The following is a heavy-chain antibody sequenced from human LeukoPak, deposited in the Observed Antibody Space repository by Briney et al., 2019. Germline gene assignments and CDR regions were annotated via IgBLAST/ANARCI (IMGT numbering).Heavy chain of an antibody. CDR1: GFTFSSYA. Sequence: GGSLRLSCAASGFTFSSYAMHWVRQAPGKGLEWVAVISYDGSNKFYADSVKGRFTLSRDTSKNTLYLQMNSLRAEDTAVYYCARDILEYFYREDAFDIWGQGTMVTVSS. D-gene: IGHD2-2*01. CDR3: ARDILEYFYREDAFDI. CDR2: ISYDGSNK. J-gene: IGHJ3*02. V-gene: IGHV3-30*04.